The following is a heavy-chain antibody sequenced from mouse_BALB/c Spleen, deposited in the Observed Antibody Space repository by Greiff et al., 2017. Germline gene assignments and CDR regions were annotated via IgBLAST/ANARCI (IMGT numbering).Heavy chain of an antibody. CDR3: ARSPPYGSSYPFAY. D-gene: IGHD1-1*01. Sequence: VQLKQSGPELVKPGASVKIPCKASGYTFTDYNMDWVKQSHGKSLEWIGDINPNNGGTIYNQKFKGKATMTVDKSSSTAYMELARLTSEDSAIYYCARSPPYGSSYPFAYWGQGTLVTVSA. J-gene: IGHJ3*01. CDR2: INPNNGGT. V-gene: IGHV1-18*01. CDR1: GYTFTDYN.